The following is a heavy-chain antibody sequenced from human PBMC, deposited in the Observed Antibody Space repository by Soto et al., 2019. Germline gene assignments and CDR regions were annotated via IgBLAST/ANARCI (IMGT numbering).Heavy chain of an antibody. CDR3: AREGGSSSGYYYYYGMDV. V-gene: IGHV3-21*01. CDR2: ISSSSSYI. Sequence: GGSLRLSCAASGFTFSSYSMNWVRQAPGKGLEWVSSISSSSSYIYYADSVKGRFTISRDNAKNSLYLQMNSLRAEDTAVYYCAREGGSSSGYYYYYGMDVWGQGTTVTVSS. CDR1: GFTFSSYS. D-gene: IGHD6-6*01. J-gene: IGHJ6*02.